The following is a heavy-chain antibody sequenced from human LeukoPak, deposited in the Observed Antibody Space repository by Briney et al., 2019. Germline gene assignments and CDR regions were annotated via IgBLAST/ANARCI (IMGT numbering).Heavy chain of an antibody. V-gene: IGHV4-39*02. Sequence: ASETLSLTCTVSGGSISSSSYYWGWIRQPPGKGLEWIGSIYYSGSTYYNPSLKSRVTISVDTSKNQFSLKLSSVTAADTAVYYCARESGDGLQFDYWGQGTLVTVSS. D-gene: IGHD4-11*01. CDR1: GGSISSSSYY. CDR2: IYYSGST. CDR3: ARESGDGLQFDY. J-gene: IGHJ4*02.